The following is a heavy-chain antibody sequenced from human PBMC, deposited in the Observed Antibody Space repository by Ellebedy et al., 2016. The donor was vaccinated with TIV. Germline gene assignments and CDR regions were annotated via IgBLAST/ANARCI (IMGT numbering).Heavy chain of an antibody. J-gene: IGHJ4*02. CDR2: IYYSGST. D-gene: IGHD6-13*01. CDR3: ARNGRIAAAGSVDY. CDR1: GGSISSYY. V-gene: IGHV4-59*01. Sequence: SETLSLXCTVSGGSISSYYWSWIRQPPGKGLEWIGYIYYSGSTNYNPSLKSRVTISVDTSKNQFSLKLSSVTAADTAVYYCARNGRIAAAGSVDYWGQGTLVTVSS.